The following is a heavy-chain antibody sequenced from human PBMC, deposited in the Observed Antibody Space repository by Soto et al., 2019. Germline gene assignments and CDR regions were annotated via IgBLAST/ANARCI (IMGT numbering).Heavy chain of an antibody. CDR1: VFTFSIFA. D-gene: IGHD2-8*01. CDR3: AKEVSMGSNVDLGY. CDR2: ISGSGGST. Sequence: PXGSLRLSCAASVFTFSIFAMSCVRHSPGRWLEWVSTISGSGGSTYYADAVKGRFTISRDNSMGTLYLQMKSLRVEDTAIYYCAKEVSMGSNVDLGYWVQVALLTLSS. J-gene: IGHJ4*02. V-gene: IGHV3-23*01.